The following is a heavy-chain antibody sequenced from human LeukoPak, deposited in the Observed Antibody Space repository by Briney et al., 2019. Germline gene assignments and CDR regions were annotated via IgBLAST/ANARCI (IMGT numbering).Heavy chain of an antibody. V-gene: IGHV4-38-2*02. CDR1: GYSISSGYY. CDR3: ARGGSRQDFDY. D-gene: IGHD1-26*01. CDR2: IYHSGST. Sequence: SETLSLTCTVSGYSISSGYYWGWIRQPPGKGLEWIGSIYHSGSTYYNPSLKSRVTISVDTSKNQFSLKLSSVTAADTAVYYCARGGSRQDFDYWGQGTLVTVSS. J-gene: IGHJ4*02.